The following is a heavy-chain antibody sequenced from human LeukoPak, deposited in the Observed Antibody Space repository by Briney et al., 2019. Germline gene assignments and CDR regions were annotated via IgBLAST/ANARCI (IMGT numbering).Heavy chain of an antibody. CDR3: ARQIVVVPAAIRGNWFDP. CDR1: GGTFSSYA. J-gene: IGHJ5*02. Sequence: SVKVSCKASGGTFSSYAISWVRQAPGQGLEWMGGIIPIFGTANYAQKFQGRVTITTDESTSTAYMELSSLRSEDTAVYYCARQIVVVPAAIRGNWFDPWGQGTLVTVSS. D-gene: IGHD2-2*02. CDR2: IIPIFGTA. V-gene: IGHV1-69*05.